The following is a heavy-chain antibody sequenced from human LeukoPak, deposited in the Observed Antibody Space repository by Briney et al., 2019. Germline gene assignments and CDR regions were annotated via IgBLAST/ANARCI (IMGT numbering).Heavy chain of an antibody. CDR1: GFTFSSYG. D-gene: IGHD3-22*01. CDR2: IWYDRSNK. V-gene: IGHV3-33*06. CDR3: AKSSLYYYDRSGYQGAFDI. J-gene: IGHJ3*02. Sequence: PGGSLRLSCAASGFTFSSYGMHWVRQAPAKGLEWVAVIWYDRSNKYYADSVKGRFTISRDNSKNTLYLQMNSLRAEDTAVYYCAKSSLYYYDRSGYQGAFDIWGQGTMVTVSS.